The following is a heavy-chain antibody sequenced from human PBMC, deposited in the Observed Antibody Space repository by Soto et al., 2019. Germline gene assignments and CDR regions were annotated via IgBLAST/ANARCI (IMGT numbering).Heavy chain of an antibody. CDR2: ISSSSSYI. CDR3: ARVPRRNYADYVGY. V-gene: IGHV3-21*01. J-gene: IGHJ4*02. CDR1: GFTFSSYS. D-gene: IGHD1-7*01. Sequence: PGGSLRLSCAASGFTFSSYSMNWVRQAPGKGLEWVSSISSSSSYIYYADSVKGRFTISRDNAKNSLYLQMNSLRAEDTAVYYCARVPRRNYADYVGYWGQGTLVTVSS.